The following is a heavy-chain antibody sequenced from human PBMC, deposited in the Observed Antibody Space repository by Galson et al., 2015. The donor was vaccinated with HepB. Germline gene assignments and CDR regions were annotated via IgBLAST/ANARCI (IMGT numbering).Heavy chain of an antibody. CDR3: ARDFTPHMVRGRDYGMDV. CDR1: GGTFSSYA. D-gene: IGHD3-10*01. CDR2: IIPIFGTA. J-gene: IGHJ6*02. V-gene: IGHV1-69*13. Sequence: SVKVSCKASGGTFSSYAISWVRQAPGQGLEWMGGIIPIFGTANYAQKFQGRVTITADESTSTAYMELSSLRSEDTAVYYCARDFTPHMVRGRDYGMDVWGQGTTVTVSS.